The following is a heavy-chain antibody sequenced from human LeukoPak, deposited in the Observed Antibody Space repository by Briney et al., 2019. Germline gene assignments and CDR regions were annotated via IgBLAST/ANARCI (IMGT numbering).Heavy chain of an antibody. V-gene: IGHV1-18*01. Sequence: ASVKVSCKASGYTFTSYGISWVRQAPGQGLEWMGWISAYNGNTNYAQKLQGRVTMTTDTSTSTAYMELRSLRSDDTAVYYCARVYGSGSYASYYFDYWGQGTLVTVSS. D-gene: IGHD3-10*01. CDR1: GYTFTSYG. J-gene: IGHJ4*02. CDR3: ARVYGSGSYASYYFDY. CDR2: ISAYNGNT.